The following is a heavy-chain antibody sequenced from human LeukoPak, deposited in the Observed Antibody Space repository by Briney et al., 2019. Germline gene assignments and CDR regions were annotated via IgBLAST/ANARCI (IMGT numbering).Heavy chain of an antibody. Sequence: SETLSLTCAVYGGSFSGYYWSWIRQPPGKGLEWIGEINHSGSTNYNPSLKSRVTISVDTSKNQFSLKLSSVTAADTAVYYCARAPIFCSSTSCYGYYFDYWGQGTLVAVSS. D-gene: IGHD2-2*01. J-gene: IGHJ4*02. CDR1: GGSFSGYY. CDR3: ARAPIFCSSTSCYGYYFDY. CDR2: INHSGST. V-gene: IGHV4-34*01.